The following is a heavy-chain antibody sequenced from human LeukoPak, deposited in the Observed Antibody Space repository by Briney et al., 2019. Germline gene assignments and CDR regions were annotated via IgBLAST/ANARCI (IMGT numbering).Heavy chain of an antibody. CDR3: ARVRGITMIVVVISTIPVGYFDL. D-gene: IGHD3-22*01. CDR2: ICYSGCT. J-gene: IGHJ2*01. V-gene: IGHV4-31*03. Sequence: CQTLSLTCTVSGGSIRSGGYYWRWLRQHPGKGLEWVGYICYSGCTYYNPSRKSGVTISVDTSKNQFSLKLSSVTAADTAVYYCARVRGITMIVVVISTIPVGYFDLWGRGTLVTVSS. CDR1: GGSIRSGGYY.